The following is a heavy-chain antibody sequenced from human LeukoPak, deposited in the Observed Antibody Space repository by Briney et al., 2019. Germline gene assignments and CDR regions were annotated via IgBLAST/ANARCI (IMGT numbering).Heavy chain of an antibody. D-gene: IGHD3-9*01. CDR1: GGTFSSYA. Sequence: GSSVKVSCKASGGTFSSYAISWVRQAPGQGLEWMGGIIPIFGTANYAQKFQGRVTITADESTSTAYMELSSLRSEDTAVYYCARERLPYYDILTGYYSDDYWGQGTLVTVSS. CDR2: IIPIFGTA. CDR3: ARERLPYYDILTGYYSDDY. J-gene: IGHJ4*02. V-gene: IGHV1-69*01.